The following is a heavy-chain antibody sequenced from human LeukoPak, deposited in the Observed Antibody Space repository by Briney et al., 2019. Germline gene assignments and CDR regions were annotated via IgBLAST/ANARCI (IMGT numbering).Heavy chain of an antibody. J-gene: IGHJ4*02. CDR3: ARGGYYDSSGSFEY. CDR1: GFTFSNYA. V-gene: IGHV3-64*01. CDR2: ISSNGGST. Sequence: GGSLRLSCAASGFTFSNYAMYWVRQAPGKGLEYVSAISSNGGSTDYANSVKGRFTISRDNSKNRLFLQMGSLRAEYMAVYYCARGGYYDSSGSFEYWGQGTLVTVSS. D-gene: IGHD3-22*01.